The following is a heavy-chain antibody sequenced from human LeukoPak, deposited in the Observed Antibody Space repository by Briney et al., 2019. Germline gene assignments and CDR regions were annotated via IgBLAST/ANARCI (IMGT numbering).Heavy chain of an antibody. CDR3: ARSLAYTYCGGDCQGAFDI. Sequence: PSETLSLTCTVSGGSISTYYWSWIRQPPRKGLEWIGYIYYTGSTSYNPSLKSRVTISVDTSKNQFSLNLISVTAADTAVYYCARSLAYTYCGGDCQGAFDIWGQGTMVTVSS. CDR1: GGSISTYY. V-gene: IGHV4-59*01. J-gene: IGHJ3*02. D-gene: IGHD2-21*02. CDR2: IYYTGST.